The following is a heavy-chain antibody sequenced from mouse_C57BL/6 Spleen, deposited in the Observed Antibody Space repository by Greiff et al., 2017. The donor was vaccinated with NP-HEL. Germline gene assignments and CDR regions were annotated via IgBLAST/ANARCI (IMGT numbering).Heavy chain of an antibody. CDR2: INPNNGGT. D-gene: IGHD3-1*01. J-gene: IGHJ3*01. V-gene: IGHV1-18*01. CDR3: ARSGPAWFAY. Sequence: VQLQQSGPELVKPGASVKIPCKASGYTFTDYNMDWVKQSHGKSLEWIGDINPNNGGTIYNQKFKGKATLTVDKSSSTAYMGLRSLTSEDTAVYYCARSGPAWFAYWGQGTLVTVSA. CDR1: GYTFTDYN.